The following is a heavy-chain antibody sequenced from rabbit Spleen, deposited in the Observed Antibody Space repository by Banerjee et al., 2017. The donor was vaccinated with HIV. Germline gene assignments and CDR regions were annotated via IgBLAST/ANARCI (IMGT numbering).Heavy chain of an antibody. J-gene: IGHJ6*01. Sequence: LEESGGGLVQPEGSLALTCKASGFSFSNKAVMCWVRQAPGKGLEWIACINAVTGKAVYASWAKGRFTISRTSSTTVTLRMTSLTAADRAAYFCARDLVGVIGWNFYLWGQGTLVTVS. D-gene: IGHD1-1*01. CDR2: INAVTGKA. CDR1: GFSFSNKAV. V-gene: IGHV1S45*01. CDR3: ARDLVGVIGWNFYL.